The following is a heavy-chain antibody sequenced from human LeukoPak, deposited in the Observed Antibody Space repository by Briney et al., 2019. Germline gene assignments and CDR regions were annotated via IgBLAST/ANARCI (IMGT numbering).Heavy chain of an antibody. J-gene: IGHJ5*02. CDR3: ARDPKRRIAVAAFNWFDP. D-gene: IGHD6-19*01. CDR1: GYTFTSYG. V-gene: IGHV1-18*01. Sequence: ASVKVSCKASGYTFTSYGISWVRQAPGQGLEWMGWISAYNGNTNYAQKLQGRVTMTTDTSTSTACMELRSLRSDDTAVYYCARDPKRRIAVAAFNWFDPWGQGTLVTVSS. CDR2: ISAYNGNT.